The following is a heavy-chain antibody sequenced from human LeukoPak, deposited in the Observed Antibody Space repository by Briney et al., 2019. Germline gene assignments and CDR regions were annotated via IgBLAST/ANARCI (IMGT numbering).Heavy chain of an antibody. CDR2: MNPNSGNT. V-gene: IGHV1-8*03. D-gene: IGHD2-2*01. CDR1: GYTFTGYD. Sequence: GASVKVSCKASGYTFTGYDINWVRQATGQGLEWMGWMNPNSGNTGYAQKFQGRVTITRNTSISTAYMELSSLRSEDTAVYYCARADVVVVVPAASYYYYYMDVWGKGTTVTVSS. CDR3: ARADVVVVVPAASYYYYYMDV. J-gene: IGHJ6*03.